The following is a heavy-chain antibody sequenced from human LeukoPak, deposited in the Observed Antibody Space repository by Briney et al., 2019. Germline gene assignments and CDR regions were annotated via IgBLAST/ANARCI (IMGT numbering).Heavy chain of an antibody. Sequence: GGSLRLSCAASGLTFSSAWMSWVRQAPGKGLEWVGRIKSKTDGGTTDYAAPVKGRFTISRDDSENTLYLQMNSLRAEDTAVYYCARDAGQYYFDYWGQGTLVTVSS. J-gene: IGHJ4*02. CDR3: ARDAGQYYFDY. CDR1: GLTFSSAW. D-gene: IGHD5-24*01. V-gene: IGHV3-15*01. CDR2: IKSKTDGGTT.